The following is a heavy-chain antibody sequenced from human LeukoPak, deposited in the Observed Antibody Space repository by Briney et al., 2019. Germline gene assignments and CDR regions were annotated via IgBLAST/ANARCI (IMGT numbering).Heavy chain of an antibody. Sequence: SETLSLTCTVSGGSFSSGSYYWSWIRQPPGKGLEWIGYIYYSGSTNYNPSLKSRVTISVDTSKNQFSLKLSSVTAADTAVYYCARGLSYGAFDLWGRGTLVTVSS. CDR1: GGSFSSGSYY. V-gene: IGHV4-61*01. CDR2: IYYSGST. CDR3: ARGLSYGAFDL. J-gene: IGHJ2*01. D-gene: IGHD4-17*01.